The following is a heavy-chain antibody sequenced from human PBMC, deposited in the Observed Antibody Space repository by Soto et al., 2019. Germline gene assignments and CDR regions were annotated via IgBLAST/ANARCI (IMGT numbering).Heavy chain of an antibody. D-gene: IGHD2-2*01. CDR3: SIGSWSAETFDV. CDR1: GGTFSTS. CDR2: IIPMLTVT. J-gene: IGHJ3*01. V-gene: IGHV1-69*02. Sequence: QVHLEQSGAEVKKPGSSVKVSCKAAGGTFSTSLTWVRQAPGQGLEWMGRIIPMLTVTNSAQKFQGRVTLTADKSTSTAFMELTSLTSDDTAVYYCSIGSWSAETFDVWGQGTMVTVSS.